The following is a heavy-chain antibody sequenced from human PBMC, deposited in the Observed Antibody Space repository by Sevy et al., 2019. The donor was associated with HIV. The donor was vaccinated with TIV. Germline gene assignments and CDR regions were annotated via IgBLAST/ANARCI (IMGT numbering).Heavy chain of an antibody. J-gene: IGHJ3*02. V-gene: IGHV3-30*02. CDR2: MRYDGSTQ. D-gene: IGHD3-10*01. CDR3: LKGLGKVQGAHFSDDI. CDR1: GFNFGDFG. Sequence: GGSLRLSCGASGFNFGDFGMHWVRQAPGRGLEWVTFMRYDGSTQYYTDSVKGRFTISRDNSKSTLYLQMKSLRAEDTAVYYCLKGLGKVQGAHFSDDIWGQGTMVTVSS.